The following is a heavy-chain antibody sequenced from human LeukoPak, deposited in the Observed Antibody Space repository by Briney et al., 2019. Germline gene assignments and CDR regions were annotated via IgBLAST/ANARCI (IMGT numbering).Heavy chain of an antibody. D-gene: IGHD4-17*01. CDR3: TRHGTVTHRFDY. CDR2: IYYSGST. Sequence: SETLSLTCTVSGGSVSGYYWGWIRQPPGKGLEWIGSIYYSGSTYYNPSLKSRVTISVDSSKNQCSLKLSSVTAADTAVYYCTRHGTVTHRFDYWGQGTLVTVSS. V-gene: IGHV4-39*01. J-gene: IGHJ4*02. CDR1: GGSVSGYY.